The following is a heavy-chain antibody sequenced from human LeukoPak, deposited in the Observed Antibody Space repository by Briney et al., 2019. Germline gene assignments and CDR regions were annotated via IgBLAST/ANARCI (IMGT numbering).Heavy chain of an antibody. CDR2: IVSNTEGGTR. CDR3: ITGIRSGYYVY. CDR1: GFTFSHAW. D-gene: IGHD3-22*01. Sequence: GGSLRLSCAASGFTFSHAWMSWVRQAPGKGLEWVGRIVSNTEGGTRDYAAHGKGRFTISRDDSKNTLYLQMNSLKTEDTAVYHCITGIRSGYYVYWGQGTLVTVSS. J-gene: IGHJ4*02. V-gene: IGHV3-15*04.